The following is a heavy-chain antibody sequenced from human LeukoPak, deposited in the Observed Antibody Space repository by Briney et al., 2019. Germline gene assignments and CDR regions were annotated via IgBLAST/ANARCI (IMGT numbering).Heavy chain of an antibody. CDR2: IYHSGST. D-gene: IGHD1-26*01. CDR3: ARGVSGRTYYFDY. CDR1: GYSISSGYY. Sequence: PSETLSLTCAVSGYSISSGYYWGWIRQPPGKGLEWIGSIYHSGSTYYNPSLKSRVTISVDTSKNQFSLKLSSVTAADTAVYYCARGVSGRTYYFDYWGQGALVTVSS. V-gene: IGHV4-38-2*01. J-gene: IGHJ4*02.